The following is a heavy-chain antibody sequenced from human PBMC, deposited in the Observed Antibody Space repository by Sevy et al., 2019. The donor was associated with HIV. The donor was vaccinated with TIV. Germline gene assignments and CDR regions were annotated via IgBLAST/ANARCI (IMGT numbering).Heavy chain of an antibody. D-gene: IGHD6-19*01. CDR1: GGIFKTYG. Sequence: SVKVSCKASGGIFKTYGFSWVRQAPGQGPEWVGGIIPILGTTNYAQTFQDRVTISADEYTKTVHMELRNLRSEDTGVYYCARGGGNGWYYFDYWGQETLVTVFS. CDR2: IIPILGTT. J-gene: IGHJ4*02. CDR3: ARGGGNGWYYFDY. V-gene: IGHV1-69*13.